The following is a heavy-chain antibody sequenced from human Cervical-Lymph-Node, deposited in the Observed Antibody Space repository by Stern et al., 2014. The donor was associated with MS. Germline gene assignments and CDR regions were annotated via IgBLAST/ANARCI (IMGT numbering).Heavy chain of an antibody. CDR3: SRDDGIRRLDS. D-gene: IGHD3-10*01. CDR1: GYTFTDYY. CDR2: IYPSSGGR. V-gene: IGHV1-2*02. Sequence: QVQLVQSGAAVQRPGASVRVSCKASGYTFTDYYIHLVRQAPGQVLEWMAWIYPSSGGRNFAQKFQGRVTLTTDTSNNTADMELKRLTSDDTAVYYCSRDDGIRRLDSWGQGTVVTGSS. J-gene: IGHJ4*02.